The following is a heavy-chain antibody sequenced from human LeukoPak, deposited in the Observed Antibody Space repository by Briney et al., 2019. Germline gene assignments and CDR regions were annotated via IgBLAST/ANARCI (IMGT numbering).Heavy chain of an antibody. J-gene: IGHJ4*02. CDR2: ISPYNGNT. V-gene: IGHV1-18*01. CDR3: ARRAGEYSHPYDY. D-gene: IGHD2-15*01. CDR1: GYTFLHYD. Sequence: ASLKVSCKASGYTFLHYDFNWVRQAPGHGLEWVGWISPYNGNTKYKQSLQGRFTMSTDASTTTAYLEMTGLTSDDTAIYYCARRAGEYSHPYDYWGQGTLVTVSS.